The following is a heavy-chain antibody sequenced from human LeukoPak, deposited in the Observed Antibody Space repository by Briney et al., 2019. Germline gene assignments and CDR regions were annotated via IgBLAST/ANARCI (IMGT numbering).Heavy chain of an antibody. CDR3: ARVRGSSWPAYY. V-gene: IGHV1-46*01. CDR2: INPSGGST. D-gene: IGHD6-13*01. CDR1: GYTFTSYY. Sequence: ATVKVSCKASGYTFTSYYMHWVRQAPGQGLEWMGIINPSGGSTSYAQKFQGRVTMTMDTSTSTVYMELSSLRSEDTAVYYCARVRGSSWPAYYWGQGTLVTVSS. J-gene: IGHJ4*02.